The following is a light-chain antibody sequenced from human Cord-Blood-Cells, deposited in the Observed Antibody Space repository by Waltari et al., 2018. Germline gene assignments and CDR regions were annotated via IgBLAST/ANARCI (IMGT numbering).Light chain of an antibody. CDR3: QQSYSTPPLT. CDR2: AAS. J-gene: IGKJ4*01. CDR1: QSISSY. Sequence: VGDRVTITCRASQSISSYLNWYQQKPGKAPKLLIYAASSLQSGVPSSFSGSGSGTDFTLTISSLQPEDFATYYCQQSYSTPPLTFGGGTKVEIK. V-gene: IGKV1-39*01.